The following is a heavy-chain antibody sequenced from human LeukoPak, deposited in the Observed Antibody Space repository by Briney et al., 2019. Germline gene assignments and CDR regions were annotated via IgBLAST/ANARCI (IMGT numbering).Heavy chain of an antibody. CDR2: IYTSGST. J-gene: IGHJ4*02. D-gene: IGHD3-22*01. V-gene: IGHV4-61*02. Sequence: SETLSLTCTVSGGSISSGSYYWSWIRQPAGKGLEWTGRIYTSGSTNYNPSLKSRVTISVDTSKNQFSLKLSSVTAADTAVYYCARAPDYYDSSGLDYWGQGTLVTVSS. CDR1: GGSISSGSYY. CDR3: ARAPDYYDSSGLDY.